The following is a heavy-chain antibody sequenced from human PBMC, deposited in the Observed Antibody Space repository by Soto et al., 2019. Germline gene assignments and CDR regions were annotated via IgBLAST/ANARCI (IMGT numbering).Heavy chain of an antibody. D-gene: IGHD6-19*01. CDR1: TESLRGYY. CDR2: ISQSGFT. V-gene: IGHV4-34*01. CDR3: ARGLFSSGWYFYFDP. Sequence: QVQLQQRGAGLLRPSETLSLTCAVSTESLRGYYWTWIRQSPGKGLEWIGEISQSGFTNYNPSLESRVTLSVDTSKSEFSLHLTSMTAADTALYYCARGLFSSGWYFYFDPWGQGTPVTVCS. J-gene: IGHJ5*02.